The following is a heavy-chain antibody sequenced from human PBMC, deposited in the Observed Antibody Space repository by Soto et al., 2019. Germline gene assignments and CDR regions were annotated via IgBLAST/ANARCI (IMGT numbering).Heavy chain of an antibody. V-gene: IGHV3-30*18. Sequence: TGGSLRLSCAASGFSVSSYVMHWVRQAPGKGLEWVAVISYDGSNKYYADSVKGRFTISRDNSKNTLYLQMNSLRAEDTAVYYCAKDIQWELPQGGFFDYWGQGTLVTVS. CDR3: AKDIQWELPQGGFFDY. D-gene: IGHD1-26*01. CDR2: ISYDGSNK. CDR1: GFSVSSYV. J-gene: IGHJ4*02.